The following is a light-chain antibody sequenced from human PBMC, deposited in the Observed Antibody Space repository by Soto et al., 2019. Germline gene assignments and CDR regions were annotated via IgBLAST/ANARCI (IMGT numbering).Light chain of an antibody. CDR1: SSDIGSYNY. CDR3: SSYGASSTL. Sequence: QSALTQPASLSGSPGQSITISCTGTSSDIGSYNYVSWYQQHPGKAPKLMIFDVSYRPSGISDRFSGSTSGNTASLTISGLPPEDEADYYCSSYGASSTLFGGGTKLTVL. CDR2: DVS. V-gene: IGLV2-14*03. J-gene: IGLJ3*02.